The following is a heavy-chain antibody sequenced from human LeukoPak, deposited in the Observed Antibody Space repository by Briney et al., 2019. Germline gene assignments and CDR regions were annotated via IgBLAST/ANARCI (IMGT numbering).Heavy chain of an antibody. V-gene: IGHV1-46*01. Sequence: ASVKVSCKASGYTFTNNYLHWVRQAPGQGLEWMGMVYPRDGSTSYAQNFQGRVTVTRDTSTTTVHMELRGLRSEDTAVYYCARDQEGFDYWGQGTVVTVSS. CDR2: VYPRDGST. CDR1: GYTFTNNY. CDR3: ARDQEGFDY. J-gene: IGHJ4*02.